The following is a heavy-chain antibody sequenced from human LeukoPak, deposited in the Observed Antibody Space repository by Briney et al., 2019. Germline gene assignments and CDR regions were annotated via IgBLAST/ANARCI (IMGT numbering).Heavy chain of an antibody. CDR2: ISGSGGST. J-gene: IGHJ4*02. CDR1: GFRFSNYA. Sequence: PGGSLRLSCTASGFRFSNYAMNWVRQAPGKGLEWVSVISGSGGSTYYADSVKGRFTISRDNSKNTLYLQMNSLRAEDTAVYYCAITYGSGSYWFDYWGQGTLVTVSS. D-gene: IGHD3-10*01. CDR3: AITYGSGSYWFDY. V-gene: IGHV3-23*01.